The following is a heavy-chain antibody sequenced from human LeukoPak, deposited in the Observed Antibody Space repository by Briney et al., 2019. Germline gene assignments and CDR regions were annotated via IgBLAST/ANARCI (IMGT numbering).Heavy chain of an antibody. CDR3: ARGSSSSWYNPFDY. D-gene: IGHD6-13*01. Sequence: SVKVSCKASGVTLTNYAMNWVRQAPGQGLERMGAIILIHGTTNSAQKFQGRVTITADESTSTAYMELSSLTSEDTAVYYCARGSSSSWYNPFDYWGQGTLVTVSS. J-gene: IGHJ4*02. CDR1: GVTLTNYA. CDR2: IILIHGTT. V-gene: IGHV1-69*13.